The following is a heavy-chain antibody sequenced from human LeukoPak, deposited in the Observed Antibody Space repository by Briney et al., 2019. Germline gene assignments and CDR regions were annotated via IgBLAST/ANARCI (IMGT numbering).Heavy chain of an antibody. D-gene: IGHD6-19*01. CDR3: ARDTGGWGSDYYYMDV. CDR2: IYYSGST. Sequence: SETLSLTCTVSGGSISSYYWSWIRQPPGKGLEWIGYIYYSGSTNYNPSLKSRVTISVDTSKNQFSLKLSSVTAADTAAYYCARDTGGWGSDYYYMDVWGKGTTVTISS. CDR1: GGSISSYY. V-gene: IGHV4-59*01. J-gene: IGHJ6*03.